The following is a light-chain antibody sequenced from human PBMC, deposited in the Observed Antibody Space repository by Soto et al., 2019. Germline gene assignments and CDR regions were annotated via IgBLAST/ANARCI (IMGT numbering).Light chain of an antibody. J-gene: IGKJ1*01. CDR2: TTS. CDR3: QHYGGSPWT. CDR1: QSVGSY. V-gene: IGKV3-20*01. Sequence: DIVLTQSPGTLSLSPGERATLSCRASQSVGSYLAWYQQKPGQAPRLLIYTTSNRATDIPDRFSGSGSGTDFTLTISSLEPEDFALYYCQHYGGSPWTFGQGTKVEI.